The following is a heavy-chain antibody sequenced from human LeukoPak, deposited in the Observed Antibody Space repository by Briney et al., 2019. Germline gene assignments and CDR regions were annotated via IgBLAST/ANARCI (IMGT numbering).Heavy chain of an antibody. D-gene: IGHD3-10*01. CDR2: IFHSGSS. V-gene: IGHV4-30-2*01. CDR1: GDSISSGDYS. J-gene: IGHJ5*02. Sequence: SETLSLTCAVSGDSISSGDYSWSWIRQPTGKGLEWIGYIFHSGSSYYNPSLKSRVTISVDKSKNQFSLRLTSVTAADTAVYYCARELWFVNAPGSWFDPWGQGTLVTVSS. CDR3: ARELWFVNAPGSWFDP.